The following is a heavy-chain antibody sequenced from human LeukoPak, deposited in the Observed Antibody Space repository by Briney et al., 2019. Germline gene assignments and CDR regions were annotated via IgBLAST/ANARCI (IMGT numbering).Heavy chain of an antibody. CDR2: ISGSGGST. J-gene: IGHJ4*02. V-gene: IGHV3-23*01. CDR3: AKKNRAVAGSPFDY. CDR1: GFTFSSYA. D-gene: IGHD6-19*01. Sequence: PGGSLRLSCAASGFTFSSYAMSWVRQAPGKGLDWVSAISGSGGSTYYADSVKGRFTISRDNSKNTLYLQMNSLSAADTAVYYCAKKNRAVAGSPFDYWGQGTLVTVSS.